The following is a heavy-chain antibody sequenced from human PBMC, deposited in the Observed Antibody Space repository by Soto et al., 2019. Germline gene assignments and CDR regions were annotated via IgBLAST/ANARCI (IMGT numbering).Heavy chain of an antibody. J-gene: IGHJ4*02. CDR3: ARQRTSVVTQAYFDV. V-gene: IGHV4-39*01. CDR1: GGSISSGDYY. Sequence: SETLSLTCTVSGGSISSGDYYWGWIRQPPGKGLEWIGSIYYSGRTYNNPSLRSRVSMSIDTSKDQFPLKLKSVTAADTALYFCARQRTSVVTQAYFDVWGPGSLVTAPQ. CDR2: IYYSGRT. D-gene: IGHD2-21*02.